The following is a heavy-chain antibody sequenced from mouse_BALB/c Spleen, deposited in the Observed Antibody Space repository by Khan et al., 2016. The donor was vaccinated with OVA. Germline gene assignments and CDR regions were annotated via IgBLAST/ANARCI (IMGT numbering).Heavy chain of an antibody. D-gene: IGHD2-4*01. CDR3: ARRGYEYGRGALFAY. V-gene: IGHV2-2*02. CDR2: IWSAGST. CDR1: GFSLSNYS. Sequence: QVRLQQSGPGLVQPSQSLSITCTVSGFSLSNYSVHWVRQSPGKGLEWLGVIWSAGSTDYNAAFISRLTISKDNSRSQVFFKMNSLQPNDTAIYYCARRGYEYGRGALFAYWGQGTLVTVSA. J-gene: IGHJ3*01.